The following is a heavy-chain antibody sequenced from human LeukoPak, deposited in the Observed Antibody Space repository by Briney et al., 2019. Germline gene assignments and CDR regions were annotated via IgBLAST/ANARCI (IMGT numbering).Heavy chain of an antibody. Sequence: ASVKVSCKASGYTFTSDDINWVRQATGQGLEWMGWVNPNSGNTGYAQKFQGRVTMTRNTSISTAYMELSSLRSEDTAVYYCAKDHSGWYVRGLGYWGQGTLVTVSS. CDR3: AKDHSGWYVRGLGY. J-gene: IGHJ4*02. V-gene: IGHV1-8*01. CDR1: GYTFTSDD. CDR2: VNPNSGNT. D-gene: IGHD6-19*01.